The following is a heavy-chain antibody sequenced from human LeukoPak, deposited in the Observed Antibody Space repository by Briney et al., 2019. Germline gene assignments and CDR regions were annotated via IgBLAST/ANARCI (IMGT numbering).Heavy chain of an antibody. CDR3: ARDGRGYTFLNNWFDP. CDR1: GGTFSSYA. V-gene: IGHV1-18*01. D-gene: IGHD6-25*01. J-gene: IGHJ5*02. Sequence: ASVKVSCKASGGTFSSYAISWVRQAPGQGLEWMGWISAYNGNTNYAQKLQGRVTMTTDTSTSTAYMELRSLRSDDTAVYYCARDGRGYTFLNNWFDPWGQGTLVTVSS. CDR2: ISAYNGNT.